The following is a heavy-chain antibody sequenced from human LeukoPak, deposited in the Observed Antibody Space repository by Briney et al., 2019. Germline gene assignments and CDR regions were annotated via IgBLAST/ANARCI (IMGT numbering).Heavy chain of an antibody. CDR2: ISSNGGST. CDR1: GFTFSSYA. J-gene: IGHJ4*02. CDR3: ARARRAYSNSYFDY. D-gene: IGHD4-11*01. Sequence: GGSLRLSCAASGFTFSSYAMHWVRQAPGKGLEYVSAISSNGGSTYYANSVKGRFTISRDNSKNTLYLQMGSLRAEDMAVYYCARARRAYSNSYFDYWGQGTLVTVSS. V-gene: IGHV3-64*01.